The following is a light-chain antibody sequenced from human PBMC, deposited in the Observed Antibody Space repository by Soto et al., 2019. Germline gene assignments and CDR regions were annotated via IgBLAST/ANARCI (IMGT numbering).Light chain of an antibody. CDR3: CSYAGSYTLYV. CDR1: SSDVGGYQY. CDR2: DVS. V-gene: IGLV2-11*01. J-gene: IGLJ1*01. Sequence: QSALTQPRSVYGSPGQSVTISCTGTSSDVGGYQYVSWYQQHPGKAPKLMIYDVSKRPSGVTDRFSGSKSGNTASLTISVLQAEDEADYYCCSYAGSYTLYVFGTGTKLTVL.